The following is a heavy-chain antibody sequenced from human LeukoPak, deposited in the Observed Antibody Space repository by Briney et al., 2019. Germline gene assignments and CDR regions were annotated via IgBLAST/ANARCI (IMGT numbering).Heavy chain of an antibody. CDR3: ARGSATGYYYYMDV. V-gene: IGHV3-48*04. CDR2: IGSSHSTI. D-gene: IGHD1-1*01. J-gene: IGHJ6*03. Sequence: AGGSLRLSCAASGFTFSSYSMNWVRQAPGKGLEWVSYIGSSHSTIYYADSVKGRFTISRDNAKNSLYLQMNSLRAEDTAVYYCARGSATGYYYYMDVWAKGPRSPSP. CDR1: GFTFSSYS.